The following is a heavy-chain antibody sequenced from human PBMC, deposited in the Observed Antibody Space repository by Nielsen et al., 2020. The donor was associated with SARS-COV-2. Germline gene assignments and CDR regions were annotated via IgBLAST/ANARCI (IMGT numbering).Heavy chain of an antibody. CDR1: GFTFSGSA. D-gene: IGHD2-15*01. CDR2: IRSKANSYAT. V-gene: IGHV3-73*01. J-gene: IGHJ6*02. CDR3: TRPTGYCSGGSCPVGMDA. Sequence: GGSLRLSCAAPGFTFSGSAMHWVRQASGKGLEWVGRIRSKANSYATAYAASVKGRFTISRDDSKNTAYLQMNSLKTEDTAVYYCTRPTGYCSGGSCPVGMDAWGQGTTVTVSS.